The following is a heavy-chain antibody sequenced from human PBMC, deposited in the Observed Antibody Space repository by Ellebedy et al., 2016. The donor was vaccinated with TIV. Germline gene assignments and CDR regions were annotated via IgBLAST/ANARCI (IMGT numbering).Heavy chain of an antibody. V-gene: IGHV3-23*01. Sequence: PGGSLRLSCAASGFTFSSSATTWVRPAPGKGLEWASAICPDGSCTYYADSVKGRFTISRDNSKNTLYLQMNSLRAEDTAVYFCASHYNTLTGFYISWGQGTLVTVSS. CDR1: GFTFSSSA. J-gene: IGHJ5*02. CDR3: ASHYNTLTGFYIS. CDR2: ICPDGSCT. D-gene: IGHD3-9*01.